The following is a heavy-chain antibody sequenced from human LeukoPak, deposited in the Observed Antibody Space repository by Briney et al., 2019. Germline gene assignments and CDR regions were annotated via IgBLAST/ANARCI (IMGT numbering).Heavy chain of an antibody. CDR2: MSFDGSNK. V-gene: IGHV3-30*03. CDR3: ARGWDYYDSSGYLV. J-gene: IGHJ1*01. Sequence: GGSLRLSCAASGFTFNTYDMHWVRQAPGKGLEWVATMSFDGSNKYYADSVEGRFTISRDNSKNTLYLQMNSLRAEDTAVYYCARGWDYYDSSGYLVWGQGTLVTVSS. CDR1: GFTFNTYD. D-gene: IGHD3-22*01.